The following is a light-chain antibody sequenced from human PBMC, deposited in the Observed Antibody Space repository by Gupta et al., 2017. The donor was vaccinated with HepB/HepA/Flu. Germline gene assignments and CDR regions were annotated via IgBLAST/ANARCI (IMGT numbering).Light chain of an antibody. V-gene: IGLV2-23*01. CDR2: EDT. CDR1: SNDVGSSNV. Sequence: QSALTQPASVSGSPGQTITMSCTGTSNDVGSSNVVSWYQQHPGKAPKFIIYEDTKRPSGVSHRFSGSKSGNTASLTISGLQADDEADYCCCSYATSNVLVFGGGTKLTVL. J-gene: IGLJ3*02. CDR3: CSYATSNVLV.